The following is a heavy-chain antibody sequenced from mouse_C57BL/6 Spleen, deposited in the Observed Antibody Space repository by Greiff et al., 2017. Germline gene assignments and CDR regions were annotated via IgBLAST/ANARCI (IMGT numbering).Heavy chain of an antibody. J-gene: IGHJ4*01. CDR3: ASGGGILGRRSMDY. CDR2: IYPGSGNT. CDR1: GYTFTDYY. D-gene: IGHD4-1*01. Sequence: QVQLQQSGAELVRPGASVKLSCKASGYTFTDYYINWVKQRPGQGLEWIARIYPGSGNTYYNEKFKGKATLTAEKSSSTAYMQLSSLTSEDSAVYFCASGGGILGRRSMDYWGQGTSVTVSS. V-gene: IGHV1-76*01.